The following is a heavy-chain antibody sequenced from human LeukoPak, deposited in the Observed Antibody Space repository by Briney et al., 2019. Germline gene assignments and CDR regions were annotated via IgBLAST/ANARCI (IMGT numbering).Heavy chain of an antibody. CDR1: GYTFTSYD. V-gene: IGHV1-8*03. CDR2: MNPNSGNT. Sequence: ASVTLSCTASGYTFTSYDINWVRQAPGQGLEWMGWMNPNSGNTAYAQTFQGRVTITRNTSISTAYMELSSLRSEDTAVYYCARGGSSSVNWFDPGGQGTLVTVSA. D-gene: IGHD6-13*01. CDR3: ARGGSSSVNWFDP. J-gene: IGHJ5*02.